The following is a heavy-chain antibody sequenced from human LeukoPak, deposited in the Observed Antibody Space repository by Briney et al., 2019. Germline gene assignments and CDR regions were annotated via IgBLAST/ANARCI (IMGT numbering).Heavy chain of an antibody. J-gene: IGHJ3*01. V-gene: IGHV4-59*08. CDR2: NYYSGST. CDR1: GGSISSYY. CDR3: ARQSRTIQV. D-gene: IGHD5-18*01. Sequence: SETLSLTCTVSGGSISSYYWSWIRQPPGKGLEWIGYNYYSGSTNYNPSLKSRVTISVDTSKNQFSLKLSSVTAADTAVYYCARQSRTIQVWGQGTMVTVSS.